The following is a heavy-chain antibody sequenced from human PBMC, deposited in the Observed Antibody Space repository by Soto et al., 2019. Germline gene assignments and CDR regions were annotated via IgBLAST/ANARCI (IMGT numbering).Heavy chain of an antibody. CDR3: ASPRSGDRGAFDY. V-gene: IGHV3-23*01. CDR1: GFTFSRYA. J-gene: IGHJ4*02. CDR2: ISGSGANT. Sequence: EVQLLESGGGLVQPGGSLRLSCAASGFTFSRYAMSWVGKAPGKGLEWVCAISGSGANTDYADSVKGRFTISRDNSKNTLYLHMNSLRAGDTAVYYCASPRSGDRGAFDYWGQGTLVTVSS. D-gene: IGHD4-17*01.